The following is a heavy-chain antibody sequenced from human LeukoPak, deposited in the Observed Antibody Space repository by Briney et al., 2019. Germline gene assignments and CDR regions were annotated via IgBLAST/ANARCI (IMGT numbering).Heavy chain of an antibody. CDR3: ARSAEPYGDYGD. D-gene: IGHD4-17*01. Sequence: GGSLRLSCAASGFTVSSNYMSWVRQAPGKGLEWVSVIYSGGSTYYADSVKGRFTISRDNSKNTLYLQMNSLRAEDTAVYYCARSAEPYGDYGDWGQGTLVTVSS. J-gene: IGHJ4*02. V-gene: IGHV3-53*01. CDR1: GFTVSSNY. CDR2: IYSGGST.